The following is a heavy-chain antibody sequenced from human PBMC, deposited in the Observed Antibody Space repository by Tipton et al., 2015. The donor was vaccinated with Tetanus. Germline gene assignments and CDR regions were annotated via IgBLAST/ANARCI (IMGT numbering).Heavy chain of an antibody. CDR2: IYPGDSDT. CDR1: GYSFTSYW. V-gene: IGHV5-51*01. D-gene: IGHD5-24*01. Sequence: QLVQSGAGVKKPGESLKISCKGSGYSFTSYWIGWVRQMPGKGLEWMGIIYPGDSDTRYSPSFQGQVTISGDKSISTAYLHWSSLKASDTAMYYCARAARDGYKLHYYTDYWGQGTLVTVSS. CDR3: ARAARDGYKLHYYTDY. J-gene: IGHJ4*02.